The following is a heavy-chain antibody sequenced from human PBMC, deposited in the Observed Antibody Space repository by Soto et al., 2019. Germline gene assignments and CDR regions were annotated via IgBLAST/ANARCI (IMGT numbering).Heavy chain of an antibody. Sequence: QVQLQESGPGLVKPSGTLSLTCGVFGGSISNSNWWTWVRQPPGKGLESIGEIYHSGSTNYNSSLMSRVTISLDKVNNQFSLKLTSVTAADTAVYYCAHRPIVGAAIWGQGTLVTVSS. J-gene: IGHJ4*02. V-gene: IGHV4-4*02. CDR1: GGSISNSNW. CDR3: AHRPIVGAAI. D-gene: IGHD1-26*01. CDR2: IYHSGST.